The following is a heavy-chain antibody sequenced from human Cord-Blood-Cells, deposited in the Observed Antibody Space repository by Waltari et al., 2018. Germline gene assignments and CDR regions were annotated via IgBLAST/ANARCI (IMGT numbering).Heavy chain of an antibody. V-gene: IGHV3-30*18. CDR1: GFTFSSYG. D-gene: IGHD7-27*01. Sequence: QVQLVESGGGVVQPGRSLRLSCAASGFTFSSYGMHWVRQAPGKGLEWVAVISYDGSNKYYADSVKGRFTISRDNSKNTLYLQMNSLRAEDTAVYYCAKELRAIYHNWGSHRRDWYFDLWGRGTLVTVSS. CDR2: ISYDGSNK. CDR3: AKELRAIYHNWGSHRRDWYFDL. J-gene: IGHJ2*01.